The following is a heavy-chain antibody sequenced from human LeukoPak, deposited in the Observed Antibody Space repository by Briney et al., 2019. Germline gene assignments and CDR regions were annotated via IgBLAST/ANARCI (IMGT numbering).Heavy chain of an antibody. CDR2: IYYSGST. CDR3: ARANTVTTPGHYLVY. Sequence: SETLSLTGTVSGGSISSGDNYWSRIRQPPVKGLEWIGYIYYSGSTYYNPSLKSRVTISVDTSKNQFSLKLSSVTAADTAVYYCARANTVTTPGHYLVYWGQGTLVTVSS. CDR1: GGSISSGDNY. J-gene: IGHJ4*02. V-gene: IGHV4-30-4*01. D-gene: IGHD4-17*01.